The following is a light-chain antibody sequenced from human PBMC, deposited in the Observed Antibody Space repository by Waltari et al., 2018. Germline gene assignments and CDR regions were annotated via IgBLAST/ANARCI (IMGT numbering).Light chain of an antibody. V-gene: IGLV2-23*01. CDR1: SSDVGSYNL. J-gene: IGLJ3*02. CDR3: CSYAGSSTLV. CDR2: EGS. Sequence: QSALTQPASVSGSPGQSITISCTGPSSDVGSYNLVSWYQQHPGKAPKHMIYEGSKRPSGVSNRFSGSKSGNTASLTISGLQAEDEADYYCCSYAGSSTLVFGGGTKLTVL.